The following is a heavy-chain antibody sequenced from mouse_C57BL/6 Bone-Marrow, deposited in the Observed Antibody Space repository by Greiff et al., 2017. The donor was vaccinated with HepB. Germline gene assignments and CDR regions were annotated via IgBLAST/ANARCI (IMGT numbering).Heavy chain of an antibody. Sequence: VQLQQSGPELVKPGASVKISCKASGYTFTDYYMNWVKQSHGKSLEWIGDINPNNGGTSYNQKFKGKATLTVDKSSSTAYMELRSLTSEDSAVYYCAREVAYWYFDVWGTGTTVTVSS. CDR3: AREVAYWYFDV. D-gene: IGHD1-1*02. CDR1: GYTFTDYY. V-gene: IGHV1-26*01. J-gene: IGHJ1*03. CDR2: INPNNGGT.